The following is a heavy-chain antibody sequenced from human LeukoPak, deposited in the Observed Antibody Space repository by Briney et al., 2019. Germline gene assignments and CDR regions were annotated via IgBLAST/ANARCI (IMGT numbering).Heavy chain of an antibody. CDR2: IYTSGST. CDR1: GGSISSGSYY. Sequence: PSQTLSLTCTVSGGSISSGSYYLSWIRHPAGKGLEWIGRIYTSGSTNYNPSLKSRVTISVDTSKNQFSLKLSSVTAADTAVYYCARGIVVPAATRLYYYYYYMDVWGKGTTVTVSS. D-gene: IGHD2-2*01. V-gene: IGHV4-61*02. CDR3: ARGIVVPAATRLYYYYYYMDV. J-gene: IGHJ6*03.